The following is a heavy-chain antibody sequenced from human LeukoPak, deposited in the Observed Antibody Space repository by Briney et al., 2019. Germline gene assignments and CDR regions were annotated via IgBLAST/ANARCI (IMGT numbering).Heavy chain of an antibody. J-gene: IGHJ6*02. CDR1: GFTFSSYG. CDR2: IWYDGSNK. CDR3: ARNNGMDV. Sequence: GGSLRLSCAASGFTFSSYGMHWVRQAPGKGLEWVAVIWYDGSNKYYADSVKGRFTISKDNAKNSLYLQMNSLRAEDTALYHCARNNGMDVWGQGTTVIVSS. V-gene: IGHV3-33*01.